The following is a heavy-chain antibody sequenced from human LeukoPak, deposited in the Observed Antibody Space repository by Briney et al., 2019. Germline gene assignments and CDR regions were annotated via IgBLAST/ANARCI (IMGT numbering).Heavy chain of an antibody. CDR1: GYTFTGYY. CDR2: INPNSGGT. D-gene: IGHD6-13*01. CDR3: ARFPSSSWYYYFDY. J-gene: IGHJ4*02. Sequence: GASVKVSCKASGYTFTGYYMHWVRQAPGQGLEWMGWINPNSGGTNYAQKFQGRVTTTRDTSISTAYMELSRLRSDDTAVYYCARFPSSSWYYYFDYWGQGTLVTVSS. V-gene: IGHV1-2*02.